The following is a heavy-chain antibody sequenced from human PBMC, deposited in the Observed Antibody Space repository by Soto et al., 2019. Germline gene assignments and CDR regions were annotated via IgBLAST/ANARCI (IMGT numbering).Heavy chain of an antibody. CDR1: GFTFSSYG. J-gene: IGHJ4*02. D-gene: IGHD2-2*02. V-gene: IGHV3-33*08. CDR2: IWYDGSNK. Sequence: GGSLRLSCAASGFTFSSYGMHWVRQAPGKGLEWVAVIWYDGSNKYYADSVKGRFTISRDNSKNTLYLQMNSLRVEDTAVYYCARAASRVVVPAAINFDYWGQGTLVTVSS. CDR3: ARAASRVVVPAAINFDY.